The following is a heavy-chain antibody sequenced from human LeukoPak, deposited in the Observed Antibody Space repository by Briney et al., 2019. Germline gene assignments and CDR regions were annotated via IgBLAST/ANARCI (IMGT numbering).Heavy chain of an antibody. D-gene: IGHD3-22*01. CDR2: VSDGGGNT. J-gene: IGHJ4*02. V-gene: IGHV3-23*01. Sequence: GGSLRLSCVASGFTFTTYAMIWVRQPPGKGLEWVSAVSDGGGNTYYADSVKGRFTISRDNSKNTVYLQMNSLRAEDTALYFCAKEGDNSGYPRVRLDYWGQGALVTVSS. CDR1: GFTFTTYA. CDR3: AKEGDNSGYPRVRLDY.